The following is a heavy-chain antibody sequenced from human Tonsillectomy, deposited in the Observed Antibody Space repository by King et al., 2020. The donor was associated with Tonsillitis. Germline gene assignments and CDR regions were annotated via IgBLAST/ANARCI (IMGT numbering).Heavy chain of an antibody. D-gene: IGHD1-7*01. CDR3: AREGITGTTGGIYYYSGMDV. V-gene: IGHV3-30-3*01. CDR1: GFTFSSYA. J-gene: IGHJ6*02. Sequence: VQLVESGGGVVQPGRSLRLSCAASGFTFSSYAMHWVRQAPGKGLEWVAVISYDGSNKYFADSVKGRFTISRDNSKNTLYLQMNSLRAEDTAVYYCAREGITGTTGGIYYYSGMDVWGQGTTVTVSS. CDR2: ISYDGSNK.